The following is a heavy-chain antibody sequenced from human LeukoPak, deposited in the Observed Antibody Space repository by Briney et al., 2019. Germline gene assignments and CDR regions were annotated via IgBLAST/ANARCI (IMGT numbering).Heavy chain of an antibody. Sequence: PSETLSLTCAVYGGSFSGYYWSWIRQPPGKGLEWIGEINHSGSTNYNPSLKSRVTISVDTSKNQFSLKLSSVTAADTAVYYCARGDPLSRRLAARQRPYFDYWGQGTLVTVSS. D-gene: IGHD6-6*01. CDR1: GGSFSGYY. J-gene: IGHJ4*02. V-gene: IGHV4-34*01. CDR2: INHSGST. CDR3: ARGDPLSRRLAARQRPYFDY.